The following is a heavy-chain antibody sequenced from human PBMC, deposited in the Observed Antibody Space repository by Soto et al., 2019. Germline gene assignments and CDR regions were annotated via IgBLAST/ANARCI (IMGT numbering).Heavy chain of an antibody. CDR2: ISSSSSYT. J-gene: IGHJ4*02. Sequence: SLRLSCAASGFTFSDYYMSWIRQAPGKGLEWVSYISSSSSYTNYADSVKGRFTISRDNAKNSLYLQMNSLRAEDTAVYYCARDATFGVVIPAFDYWGQGTLVTVSS. D-gene: IGHD3-3*01. V-gene: IGHV3-11*06. CDR1: GFTFSDYY. CDR3: ARDATFGVVIPAFDY.